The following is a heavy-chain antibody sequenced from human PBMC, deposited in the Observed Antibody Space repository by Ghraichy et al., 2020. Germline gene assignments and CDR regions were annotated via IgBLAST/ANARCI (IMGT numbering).Heavy chain of an antibody. J-gene: IGHJ3*02. CDR2: SSFNNIVI. CDR1: GFTFSSYS. V-gene: IGHV3-48*01. Sequence: GGSLRLSCAASGFTFSSYSMTWVRQAPGKGLEWIAYSSFNNIVIYYADSVKGGLTISRDNSKNSLYLQMDSLRGEDTGVYYCARDTVGARPRDAFDIWGQGTLVTVSS. D-gene: IGHD1-26*01. CDR3: ARDTVGARPRDAFDI.